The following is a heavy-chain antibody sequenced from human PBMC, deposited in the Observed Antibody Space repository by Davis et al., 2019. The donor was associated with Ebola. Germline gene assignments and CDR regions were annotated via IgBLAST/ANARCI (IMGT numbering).Heavy chain of an antibody. V-gene: IGHV4-59*01. CDR1: GGSISNYY. D-gene: IGHD2-2*02. CDR3: ARVGRYTYNGMDV. CDR2: IYYSGST. Sequence: MPSETLSLICTVSGGSISNYYWSWIRQPPGKGPEWIGYIYYSGSTKYNPSLKSRVMMSVDTSKNQFSLRLNSVTAADTAVYHCARVGRYTYNGMDVWGLGTTVTVSS. J-gene: IGHJ6*02.